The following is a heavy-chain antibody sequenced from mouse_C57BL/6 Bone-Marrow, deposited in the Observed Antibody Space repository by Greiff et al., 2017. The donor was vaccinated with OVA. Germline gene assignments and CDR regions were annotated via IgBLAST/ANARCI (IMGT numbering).Heavy chain of an antibody. V-gene: IGHV5-12*01. D-gene: IGHD1-1*01. CDR2: ISNGGGST. CDR3: ARNPDYYGSSYGYFDV. J-gene: IGHJ1*03. CDR1: GFTFSDYY. Sequence: EVHLVESGGGLVQPGGSLKLSCAASGFTFSDYYMYWVRQTPEKRLEWVAYISNGGGSTYYPDTVKGRFTISRDNAKNTLYLQMSRLKSEDTAMYYCARNPDYYGSSYGYFDVWGTGTTVTVSS.